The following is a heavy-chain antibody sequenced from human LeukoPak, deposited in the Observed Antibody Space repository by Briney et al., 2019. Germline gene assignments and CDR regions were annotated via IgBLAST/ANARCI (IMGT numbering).Heavy chain of an antibody. CDR2: ISYDGSNK. Sequence: PGGSLRLSCAASGFTFSDSWMHWVRQTAGEGLEWVAVISYDGSNKYYADSVKGRFTISRDNSKNTLYLQMNSLRAEDTAVYYCARGSLWLQLDYWGQGTLVTVSS. V-gene: IGHV3-30-3*01. CDR3: ARGSLWLQLDY. D-gene: IGHD5-24*01. J-gene: IGHJ4*02. CDR1: GFTFSDSW.